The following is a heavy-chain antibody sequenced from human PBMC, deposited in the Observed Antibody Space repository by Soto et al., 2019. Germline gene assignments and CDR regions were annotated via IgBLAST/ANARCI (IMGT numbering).Heavy chain of an antibody. D-gene: IGHD2-2*01. V-gene: IGHV1-69*01. Sequence: QVQLVQSGAEVKKPGSSVKVSCRPSGGSFTTHSISWLRQAPGQGLEWMGGIIPVFGTINYAQKLQDRVTITADESTSTAYLDLSSLISEDTAVYYCARDPRIYCTSSSCHSYFDSWGQGTLVTVSS. CDR2: IIPVFGTI. CDR3: ARDPRIYCTSSSCHSYFDS. CDR1: GGSFTTHS. J-gene: IGHJ4*02.